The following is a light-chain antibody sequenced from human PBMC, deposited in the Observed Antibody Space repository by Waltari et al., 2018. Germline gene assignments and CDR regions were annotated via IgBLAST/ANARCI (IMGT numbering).Light chain of an antibody. Sequence: QSALTQPRSVSGSPGQSVTISCTGTNIDVGGYNYASWFHQYPGKAPTLMIFDVSQRPSGVPDRFSGSKSAKTASLTISGLQAEDEADYYCCSYAGSDTWVFGGGTKVTVL. CDR3: CSYAGSDTWV. CDR1: NIDVGGYNY. V-gene: IGLV2-11*01. CDR2: DVS. J-gene: IGLJ3*02.